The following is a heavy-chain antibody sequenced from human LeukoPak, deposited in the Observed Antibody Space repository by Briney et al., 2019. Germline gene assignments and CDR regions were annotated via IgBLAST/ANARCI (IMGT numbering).Heavy chain of an antibody. CDR1: GGTFSSYA. D-gene: IGHD6-19*01. Sequence: ASVKVSCKASGGTFSSYAISWVRQAPGQGLEWMGGIIPIFGTASYAQKFQGRVTITADESTSTAYMELSSLRSEDTAVYYCARGAIAVAGTGFFDYWGQGTLVTVSS. V-gene: IGHV1-69*13. CDR2: IIPIFGTA. CDR3: ARGAIAVAGTGFFDY. J-gene: IGHJ4*02.